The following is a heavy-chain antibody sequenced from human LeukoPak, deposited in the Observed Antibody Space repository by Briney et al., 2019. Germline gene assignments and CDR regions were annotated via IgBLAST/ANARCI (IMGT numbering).Heavy chain of an antibody. J-gene: IGHJ4*02. D-gene: IGHD5/OR15-5a*01. CDR1: GFIFSSNS. CDR3: ARDLYRVYKGDYFDY. V-gene: IGHV3-21*04. CDR2: ISGSSSNK. Sequence: PGGSLRLSCAASGFIFSSNSMNWVRQAPGKGLEWVASISGSSSNKYYADSVQGRFTISRDNAKNSLYLQMNSLRVEDTAVYYCARDLYRVYKGDYFDYWGQGTLVTVSS.